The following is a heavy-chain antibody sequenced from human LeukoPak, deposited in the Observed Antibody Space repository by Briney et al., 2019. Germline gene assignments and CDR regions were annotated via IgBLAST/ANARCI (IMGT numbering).Heavy chain of an antibody. J-gene: IGHJ5*02. CDR2: ISAYNGNT. D-gene: IGHD2/OR15-2a*01. CDR3: ARGGHRENLDP. CDR1: GYTFTNYG. V-gene: IGHV1-18*01. Sequence: GASVKVSCKSSGYTFTNYGTTWVRQAPGQGLEWMGWISAYNGNTDYAQKLQGRVTMTTDTSTSTAYMELRSLRSDDTAVYYCARGGHRENLDPWGQGTLVTVSS.